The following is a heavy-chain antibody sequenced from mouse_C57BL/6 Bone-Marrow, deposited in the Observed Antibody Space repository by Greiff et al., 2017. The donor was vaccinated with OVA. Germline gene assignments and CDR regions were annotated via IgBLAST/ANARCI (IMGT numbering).Heavy chain of an antibody. D-gene: IGHD3-3*01. CDR2: IDPSDSYT. J-gene: IGHJ4*01. CDR3: ASLGSYRDAMDY. V-gene: IGHV1-59*01. CDR1: GYTFTSYW. Sequence: QVQLQQPGAELVRPGPSVKLSCKASGYTFTSYWMHWVKQRPGQGLEWIGVIDPSDSYTNYNQKFKGKATLTVDTSSSTAYMQLSSLTSEDSAVYYCASLGSYRDAMDYWGQGTSVTVSS.